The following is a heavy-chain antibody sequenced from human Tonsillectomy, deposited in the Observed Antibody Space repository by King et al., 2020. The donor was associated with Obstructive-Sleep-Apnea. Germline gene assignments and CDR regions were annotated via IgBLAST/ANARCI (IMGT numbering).Heavy chain of an antibody. CDR2: IYHSGST. J-gene: IGHJ6*02. CDR1: GYSISSGYY. CDR3: ARGLSYCSSTSCANYYYYGMDV. V-gene: IGHV4-38-2*02. Sequence: QLQESGPGLVKPSETLSLTCTVSGYSISSGYYWGWIRQPPGKGLEGIGSIYHSGSTYYNPSLKIRVTISVDTSKNKFSLKLGSVTAADTAVYYCARGLSYCSSTSCANYYYYGMDVWGQGTTVTVSS. D-gene: IGHD2-2*01.